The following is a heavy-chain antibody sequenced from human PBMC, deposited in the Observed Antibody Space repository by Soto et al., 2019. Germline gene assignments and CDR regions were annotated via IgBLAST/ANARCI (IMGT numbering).Heavy chain of an antibody. Sequence: GESLKISCRGSGYSFTSYWIGWVRQMPGKGLEWMGIIYPGDSDTRYSPSFQGQVTISADKSISTAYLQWSSLEASDTAMYYCARGSYDSSGYYPNWFDPWGQGTLVTVSS. CDR3: ARGSYDSSGYYPNWFDP. V-gene: IGHV5-51*01. CDR1: GYSFTSYW. J-gene: IGHJ5*02. D-gene: IGHD3-22*01. CDR2: IYPGDSDT.